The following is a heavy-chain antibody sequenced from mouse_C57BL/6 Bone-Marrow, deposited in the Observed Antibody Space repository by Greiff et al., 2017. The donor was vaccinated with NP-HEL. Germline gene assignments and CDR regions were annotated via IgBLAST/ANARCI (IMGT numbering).Heavy chain of an antibody. CDR1: GYTFTDYE. D-gene: IGHD1-1*01. V-gene: IGHV1-15*01. CDR2: IDPETGGT. Sequence: VKLMESGAELVRPGASVTLSCKASGYTFTDYEMHWVKQTPVHGLEWIGAIDPETGGTAYNQKFKGKAILTADKSSSTAYMELRSLTSEDSAVYYCTRSNYGSSYGYWGQGTTLTVSS. J-gene: IGHJ2*01. CDR3: TRSNYGSSYGY.